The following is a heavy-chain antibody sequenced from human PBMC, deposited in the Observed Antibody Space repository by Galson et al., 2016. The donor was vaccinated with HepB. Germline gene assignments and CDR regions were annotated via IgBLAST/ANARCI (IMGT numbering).Heavy chain of an antibody. Sequence: SLRLSCAASGFTFNTYAMHWVRQPPAPGKGLGYVSAISNGGTTYYAESVKGRYTISRDNSKNMLYLQMGSLRPEDMAVYYCARSNLLVPAAILRYGLDVWGQGTTVSVSS. CDR2: ISNGGTT. D-gene: IGHD2-2*01. CDR3: ARSNLLVPAAILRYGLDV. V-gene: IGHV3-64*02. J-gene: IGHJ6*02. CDR1: GFTFNTYA.